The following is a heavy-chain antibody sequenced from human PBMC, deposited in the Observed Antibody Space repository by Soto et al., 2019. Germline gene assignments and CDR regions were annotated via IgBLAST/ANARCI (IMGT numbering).Heavy chain of an antibody. CDR2: INDGNGNT. CDR3: ATQPGVDTAMKVGSYYYGMDV. J-gene: IGHJ6*01. D-gene: IGHD5-18*01. Sequence: GSVKVSFKASGYTFTSYAMHLVRQAPGQSLEWAGWINDGNGNTKYSQKFQGRVTITRDTSASTAYMELSSLRSEDTAVYYCATQPGVDTAMKVGSYYYGMDVWGQGTTVTVSS. V-gene: IGHV1-3*01. CDR1: GYTFTSYA.